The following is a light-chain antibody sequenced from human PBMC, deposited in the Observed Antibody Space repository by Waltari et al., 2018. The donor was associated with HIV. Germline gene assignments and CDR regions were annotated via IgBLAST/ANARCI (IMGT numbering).Light chain of an antibody. CDR1: SSNIGSNT. CDR2: SNN. V-gene: IGLV1-44*01. J-gene: IGLJ3*02. Sequence: QSVLTQPPSASGTPGQRVTISCSGSSSNIGSNTGNWYQQLPGTAPKLLIYSNNQRPAGVPYRFPGSKAGTTASLAISGLQSEDEADYYCAAWDDSLIWVCGGGTKLTVL. CDR3: AAWDDSLIWV.